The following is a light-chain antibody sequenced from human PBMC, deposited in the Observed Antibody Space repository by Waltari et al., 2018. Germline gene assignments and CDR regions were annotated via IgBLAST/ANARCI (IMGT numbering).Light chain of an antibody. CDR3: QVSFHFPLT. J-gene: IGKJ4*01. CDR2: DTS. V-gene: IGKV1-33*01. CDR1: QDITIY. Sequence: DIQMTQSPSSLAASVGDRVTITCQASQDITIYLNWYQQKPGKAPKLLIYDTSKLETVVPSRFSGSGSGTHFTFTISSLQPEDIATYYCQVSFHFPLTFGGGTRVEIK.